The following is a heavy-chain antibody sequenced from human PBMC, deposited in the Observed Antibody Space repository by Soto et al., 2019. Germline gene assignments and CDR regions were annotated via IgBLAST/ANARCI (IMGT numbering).Heavy chain of an antibody. J-gene: IGHJ4*02. Sequence: SETLSLTCTVSVGSISSGGYYWSWIRQHPGKGLEWIGYIYYSGSTYYNPSLKSRVTISVDTSKNQFSLKLSSVTAADTAVYYCARANPYYYDSSGYLSWTYFDYWGQGTLVTVSS. CDR2: IYYSGST. CDR3: ARANPYYYDSSGYLSWTYFDY. CDR1: VGSISSGGYY. V-gene: IGHV4-31*03. D-gene: IGHD3-22*01.